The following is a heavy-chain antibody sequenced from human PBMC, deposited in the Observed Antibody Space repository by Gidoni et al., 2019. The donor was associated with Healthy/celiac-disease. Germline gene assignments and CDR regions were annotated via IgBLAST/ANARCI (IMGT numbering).Heavy chain of an antibody. CDR1: GFTFSSYS. V-gene: IGHV3-21*01. Sequence: EVQLVESGGGLVKPGGSLRLSCAASGFTFSSYSMNWVRHAPGKGLEWVSSISSSSSYIYYADSVKGRFTISRDNAKNSLYLQMNSLRAEDTAVYYCARGNLGYCSGGSCYSDFYYYYGMDVWGQGTTVTVSS. CDR3: ARGNLGYCSGGSCYSDFYYYYGMDV. J-gene: IGHJ6*02. CDR2: ISSSSSYI. D-gene: IGHD2-15*01.